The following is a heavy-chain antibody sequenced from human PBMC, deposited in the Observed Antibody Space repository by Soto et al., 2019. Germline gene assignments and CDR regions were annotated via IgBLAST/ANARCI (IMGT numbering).Heavy chain of an antibody. V-gene: IGHV4-30-2*01. J-gene: IGHJ3*02. CDR1: GDTISTGGYT. D-gene: IGHD2-2*01. CDR2: TYHSGNP. Sequence: SETLSLTCDVSGDTISTGGYTWAWLRQPPGKALEWIGHTYHSGNPYYNPSLKSRVIISVDRSKNQFSLKVGSVTAADTAIYYFAREGFTFGPGAVGGAFDIWGQGTMVTVSS. CDR3: AREGFTFGPGAVGGAFDI.